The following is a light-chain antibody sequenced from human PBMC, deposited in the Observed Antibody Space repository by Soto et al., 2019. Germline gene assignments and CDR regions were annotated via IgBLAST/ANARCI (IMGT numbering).Light chain of an antibody. V-gene: IGKV1-5*03. CDR2: DAS. CDR3: QHYNRYSQA. Sequence: DIQMTQSPSTLSASVGDRVTITCRASQTISSWLAWYQQKPGKAPKLLIYDASSLKSGVPSRFTGSGYGTEFTLTISSLQPDDFATYYCQHYNRYSQAFGQGTKVDIK. CDR1: QTISSW. J-gene: IGKJ1*01.